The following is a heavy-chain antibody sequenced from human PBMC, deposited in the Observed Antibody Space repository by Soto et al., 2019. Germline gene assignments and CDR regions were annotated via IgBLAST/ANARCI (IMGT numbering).Heavy chain of an antibody. D-gene: IGHD1-1*01. CDR3: AKHDAVRSRFDP. J-gene: IGHJ5*02. CDR1: GGSISSNLYY. V-gene: IGHV4-39*01. Sequence: QLQLQESGPGLVKPSETLSLTCTVSGGSISSNLYYWGWIRQPPGKGLEWIGSIYYSGSTYYNPSLKSRVTISVDTTKNQFSLKLGSLTASDTAVYYCAKHDAVRSRFDPWGQGTLVIVSS. CDR2: IYYSGST.